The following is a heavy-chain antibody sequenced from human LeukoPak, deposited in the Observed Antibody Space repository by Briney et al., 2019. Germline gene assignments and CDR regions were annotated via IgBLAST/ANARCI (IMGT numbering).Heavy chain of an antibody. Sequence: PSETLSLTCTVSGGSISSSSYYWGWIRQPPGKGLEWIGSIYYSGSTYYNPSLKSRVTISVDTSKNQFSLKLSSVTAADTAVYYCARHIGAAAGTRWFDPWGQGTLVTVSS. CDR3: ARHIGAAAGTRWFDP. CDR2: IYYSGST. V-gene: IGHV4-39*01. J-gene: IGHJ5*02. CDR1: GGSISSSSYY. D-gene: IGHD6-13*01.